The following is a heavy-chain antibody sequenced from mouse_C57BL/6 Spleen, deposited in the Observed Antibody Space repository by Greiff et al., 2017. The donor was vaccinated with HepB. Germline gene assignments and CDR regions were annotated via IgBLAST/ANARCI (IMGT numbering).Heavy chain of an antibody. J-gene: IGHJ4*01. D-gene: IGHD2-12*01. CDR3: ARENGALRGYAMDY. V-gene: IGHV1-81*01. Sequence: QVQLQQSGAELARPGASVKLSCKASGYTFTSYGISWVKQRTGQGLEWIGEIYPRSGNTYYNEKFKGKATLTADKSSSTAYMELSSLTSEDSAVYFCARENGALRGYAMDYWGQGTSVTVSS. CDR2: IYPRSGNT. CDR1: GYTFTSYG.